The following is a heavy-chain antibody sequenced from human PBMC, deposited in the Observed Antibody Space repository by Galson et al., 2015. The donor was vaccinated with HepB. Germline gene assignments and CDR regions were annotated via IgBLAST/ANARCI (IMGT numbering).Heavy chain of an antibody. D-gene: IGHD3-22*01. J-gene: IGHJ3*02. CDR3: ARDHYYDSSGYSGDAFDI. Sequence: PALVKPTQTLTLTCTFSGFSLSTSGMCVSWIRQPPGKALEWLARIDWDDDKYYSTSLKTRLTISKDTSKNQVVLTMTNMDPVDTATYYCARDHYYDSSGYSGDAFDIWGQGTMVTVSS. CDR2: IDWDDDK. V-gene: IGHV2-70*11. CDR1: GFSLSTSGMC.